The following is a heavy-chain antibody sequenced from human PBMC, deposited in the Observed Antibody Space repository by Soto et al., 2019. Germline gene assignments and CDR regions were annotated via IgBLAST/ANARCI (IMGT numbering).Heavy chain of an antibody. CDR1: GLIFNNYW. Sequence: EVQLVESGGGLVQPGGSLRLSCTASGLIFNNYWMHWVRQPPGKGPVWVSRINGDGRTTTYADSVRGRFTISRDNAKNTVYLQMNSLRAVDTAVYYCAGGDYAGAGTFYLTDHWGQGSLVTVSS. CDR2: INGDGRTT. J-gene: IGHJ4*02. D-gene: IGHD3-10*01. CDR3: AGGDYAGAGTFYLTDH. V-gene: IGHV3-74*01.